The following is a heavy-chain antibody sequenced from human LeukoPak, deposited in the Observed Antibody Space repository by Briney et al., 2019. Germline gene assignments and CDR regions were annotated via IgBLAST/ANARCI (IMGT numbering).Heavy chain of an antibody. Sequence: ASVKVSCKASGYTFTDYYIHWVRQAPGQGPEWLGRINPNGGGTDSAQKFQGRVTMTRDTSITTAYMELSRLTSDDTAVYYCARDQSPQYGGFDYWGQGTLVTVSS. J-gene: IGHJ4*02. V-gene: IGHV1-2*06. CDR2: INPNGGGT. CDR1: GYTFTDYY. CDR3: ARDQSPQYGGFDY. D-gene: IGHD2-21*01.